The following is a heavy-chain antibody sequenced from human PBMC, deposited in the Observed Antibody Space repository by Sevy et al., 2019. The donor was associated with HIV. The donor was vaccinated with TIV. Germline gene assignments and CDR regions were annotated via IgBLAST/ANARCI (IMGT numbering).Heavy chain of an antibody. D-gene: IGHD3-16*01. V-gene: IGHV3-7*01. CDR3: AQVTFGRFES. Sequence: GGSLRLSCAASGFTFSANWMNWVRQAPGKGLEWVANIKADGRDKHYVDSVEGRFTISRDNAKNLLFLQMNSLRVEDTAVYYGAQVTFGRFESWGQGTLVTVSS. J-gene: IGHJ4*02. CDR2: IKADGRDK. CDR1: GFTFSANW.